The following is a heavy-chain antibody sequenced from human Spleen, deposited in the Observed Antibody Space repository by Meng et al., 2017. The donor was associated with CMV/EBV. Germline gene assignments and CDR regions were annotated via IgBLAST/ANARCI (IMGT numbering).Heavy chain of an antibody. D-gene: IGHD1-26*01. CDR3: ARDLKVGALDYFDY. Sequence: ASGYTFTSYGISWVRKAPGQGLEWMGWISAYNGNTNYAQKLQGRVTMTTDTSTSTAYMELRSLRSDDTAVYYCARDLKVGALDYFDYWGQGTLVTVSS. CDR2: ISAYNGNT. J-gene: IGHJ4*02. CDR1: GYTFTSYG. V-gene: IGHV1-18*01.